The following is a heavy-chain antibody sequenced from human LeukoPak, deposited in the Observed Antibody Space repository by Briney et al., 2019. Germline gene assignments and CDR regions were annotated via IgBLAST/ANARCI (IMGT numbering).Heavy chain of an antibody. CDR3: ARHYYSDPFDY. J-gene: IGHJ4*02. Sequence: SETLSLTCTISGGSISTYYWSWIRQPPGKGLEWIGYIYYTGSTNYNPSLKSRVTFSVDTSKNHFSLKLISVTAADTAVYYCARHYYSDPFDYWGQGTLVTVSS. CDR2: IYYTGST. V-gene: IGHV4-59*01. D-gene: IGHD4-17*01. CDR1: GGSISTYY.